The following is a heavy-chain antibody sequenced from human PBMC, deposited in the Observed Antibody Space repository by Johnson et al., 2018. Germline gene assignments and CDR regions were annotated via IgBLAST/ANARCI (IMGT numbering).Heavy chain of an antibody. D-gene: IGHD5-24*01. Sequence: VQLVESGGGLVQPGGSLRLSCAASGFTFSSYSMNWVRKATGKGLEWVSYISSSSSTIYYAVTVKGRFTISRDNAKNTLYLQMKSLNAEDTDVYHCARDDGYNDAFDIWGQGTMVTVSS. CDR2: ISSSSSTI. V-gene: IGHV3-48*01. J-gene: IGHJ3*02. CDR1: GFTFSSYS. CDR3: ARDDGYNDAFDI.